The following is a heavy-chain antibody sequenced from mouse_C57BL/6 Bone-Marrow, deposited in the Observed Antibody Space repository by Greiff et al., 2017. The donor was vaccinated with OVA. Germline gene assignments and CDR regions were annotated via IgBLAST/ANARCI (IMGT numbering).Heavy chain of an antibody. D-gene: IGHD1-1*01. Sequence: EVHLVESGGGLVQPGGSLKLSCAASGFTFSDYYMYWVRQTPEKRLEWVAYISNGGGSTYYPDTVKGRFTISRDNAKNTLYLQMSRLKSEDTAMYYCARPYGSSKGYFDVWGTGTTVTVSS. CDR3: ARPYGSSKGYFDV. V-gene: IGHV5-12*01. CDR2: ISNGGGST. CDR1: GFTFSDYY. J-gene: IGHJ1*03.